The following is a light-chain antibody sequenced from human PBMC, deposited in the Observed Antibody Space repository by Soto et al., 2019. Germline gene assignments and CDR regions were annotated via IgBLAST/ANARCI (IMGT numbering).Light chain of an antibody. CDR2: DVS. V-gene: IGLV2-14*01. CDR1: SSDVGGYTY. Sequence: QSALTQPASVSGSPGQSFTISSTRTSSDVGGYTYVSWYQQYPGNAPKLMIYDVSNRPSWVANRVSGSKSGNTASLTLSGLQAEDEGDYYCSSYTSSSTRVFGTGTTVTVL. CDR3: SSYTSSSTRV. J-gene: IGLJ1*01.